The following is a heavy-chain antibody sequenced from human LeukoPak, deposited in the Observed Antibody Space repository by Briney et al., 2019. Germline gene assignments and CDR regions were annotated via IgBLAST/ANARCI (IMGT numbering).Heavy chain of an antibody. D-gene: IGHD5-12*01. CDR3: ARDPGYSGIDY. V-gene: IGHV4-61*08. Sequence: SKTLSLTCTVSGGSISSGGYYWSWIRWHPGKGLEWIGYIYYSGSTNYNPSLKSRATMSLDTSKNQFSLNLNSVTAADTAVYYCARDPGYSGIDYWGQGTLVTVSS. CDR2: IYYSGST. CDR1: GGSISSGGYY. J-gene: IGHJ4*02.